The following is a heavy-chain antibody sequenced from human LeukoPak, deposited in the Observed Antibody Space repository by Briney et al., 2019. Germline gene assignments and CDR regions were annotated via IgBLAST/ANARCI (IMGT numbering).Heavy chain of an antibody. CDR3: ARHGFLVATISAAFDI. Sequence: SETLSLTCTVSGGSISSSSYYWGWIRQPPGKGLEWIGSIYYSGSTYYNPSLTSRVTISVDTSKNRFSLKLSSVTAADTAVYYCARHGFLVATISAAFDIWGQGTMVTVSS. J-gene: IGHJ3*02. D-gene: IGHD5-12*01. CDR2: IYYSGST. V-gene: IGHV4-39*01. CDR1: GGSISSSSYY.